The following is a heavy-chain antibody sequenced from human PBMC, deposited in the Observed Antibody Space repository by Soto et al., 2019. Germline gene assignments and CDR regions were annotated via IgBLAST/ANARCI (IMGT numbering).Heavy chain of an antibody. D-gene: IGHD3-22*01. J-gene: IGHJ4*02. CDR2: ISSDGTTT. CDR1: GFTFSTYW. CDR3: ARDKRDSMYSGSDY. Sequence: GGSLRLSCAASGFTFSTYWMHWVRQAPGKGLVWVSLISSDGTTTSYADSVKGRFTISRDNAKNSLYLQMISLRVEDAALYYCARDKRDSMYSGSDYWGQGTLVTVSS. V-gene: IGHV3-74*01.